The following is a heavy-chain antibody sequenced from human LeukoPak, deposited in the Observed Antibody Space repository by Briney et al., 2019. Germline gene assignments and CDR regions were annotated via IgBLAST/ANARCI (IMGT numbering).Heavy chain of an antibody. J-gene: IGHJ4*02. CDR2: ISYDGSNK. Sequence: GRSLRLSCAASGFTFSSYAMHWVRQAPGKGLEWVAVISYDGSNKYYADSVKGRFTISRDNSKNTLYLQMNSLRAEDTAVYYCARELTAIAAAGFDYWGQGTLVTVSS. D-gene: IGHD6-13*01. V-gene: IGHV3-30-3*01. CDR3: ARELTAIAAAGFDY. CDR1: GFTFSSYA.